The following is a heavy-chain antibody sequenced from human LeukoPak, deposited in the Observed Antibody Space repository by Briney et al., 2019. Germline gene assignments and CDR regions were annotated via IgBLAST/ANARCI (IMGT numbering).Heavy chain of an antibody. J-gene: IGHJ4*02. CDR3: AREMGDGYNYFDY. D-gene: IGHD5-24*01. CDR2: IKEDGSQK. V-gene: IGHV3-7*01. Sequence: GGSLRLSCVAASGFIFTNNWMTWVRQAPGKGLEWVANIKEDGSQKYYVDSVKGRFTISRDSAKDSLYLQMNSLRAEDTAVYYCAREMGDGYNYFDYWGQGTLVTVSS. CDR1: GFIFTNNW.